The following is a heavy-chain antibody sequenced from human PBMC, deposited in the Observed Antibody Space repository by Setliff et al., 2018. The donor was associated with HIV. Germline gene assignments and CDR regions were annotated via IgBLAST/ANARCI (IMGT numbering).Heavy chain of an antibody. D-gene: IGHD3-10*01. J-gene: IGHJ3*02. V-gene: IGHV4-38-2*02. Sequence: PSETLSLTCTVPGDFFSTDYYWGWIRQSPGKGLEWIGSFYETGYTYYNPSLKSRVTLSVDTSKNQFSLKVNSVTAADTAVYYCAREVNIPVRGITDDAFDIWGQGTMVTVSS. CDR1: GDFFSTDYY. CDR2: FYETGYT. CDR3: AREVNIPVRGITDDAFDI.